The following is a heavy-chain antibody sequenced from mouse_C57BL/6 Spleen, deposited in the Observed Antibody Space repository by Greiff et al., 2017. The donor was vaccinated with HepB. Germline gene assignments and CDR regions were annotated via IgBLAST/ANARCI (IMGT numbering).Heavy chain of an antibody. V-gene: IGHV3-3*01. D-gene: IGHD1-1*01. CDR3: ARDCSSLYWYFDV. CDR2: TFYSGIT. J-gene: IGHJ1*03. CDR1: GFSINSDCY. Sequence: EVQLQQSGPSLVRPSQTLSLTCTVTGFSINSDCYWIWIRQFPGNKLEYIGYTFYSGITYYNPSLESRTYITRDTSKNQFSLKLSSVTTEDTATYYCARDCSSLYWYFDVWGTGTTVTVSS.